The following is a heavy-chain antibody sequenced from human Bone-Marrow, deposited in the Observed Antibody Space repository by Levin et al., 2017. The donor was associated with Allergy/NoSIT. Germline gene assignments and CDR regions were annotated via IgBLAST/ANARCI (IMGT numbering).Heavy chain of an antibody. CDR1: GYTFTSYD. D-gene: IGHD2-2*01. CDR2: MNPNSGNT. Sequence: ASVKVSCKASGYTFTSYDINWVRQATGQGLEWMGWMNPNSGNTGYAQKFQGRVTMTRNTSISTAYMELSSLRSEDTAVYYCARVDVVEKYYYYGMDVWGQGTTVTVSS. J-gene: IGHJ6*02. V-gene: IGHV1-8*01. CDR3: ARVDVVEKYYYYGMDV.